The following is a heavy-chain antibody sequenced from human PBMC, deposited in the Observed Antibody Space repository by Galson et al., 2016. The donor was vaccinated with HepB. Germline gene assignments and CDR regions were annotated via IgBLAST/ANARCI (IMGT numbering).Heavy chain of an antibody. CDR2: IYPSDLST. Sequence: QSGAEVKKPGESLKISCKGSGYSFTSYWIGWVRQMPGKGLEWMGIIYPSDLSTRYGPAFQGHVTLSADKSVNTAYLHWRSLKSSDTAMYYCARHHRDRRIVMARGLHWFDPWGQGTLVTVSS. CDR3: ARHHRDRRIVMARGLHWFDP. D-gene: IGHD3-10*01. J-gene: IGHJ5*02. V-gene: IGHV5-51*01. CDR1: GYSFTSYW.